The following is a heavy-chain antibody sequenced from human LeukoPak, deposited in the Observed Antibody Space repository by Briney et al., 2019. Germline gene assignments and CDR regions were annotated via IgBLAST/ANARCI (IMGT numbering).Heavy chain of an antibody. D-gene: IGHD3-22*01. CDR3: IRDSSGYYPYYFDY. CDR2: IYPGDSDT. V-gene: IGHV5-51*01. J-gene: IGHJ4*02. Sequence: GESLQISCEGSGYSFTSYWIGWVRQMPGKGLEWMGIIYPGDSDTRYSPSFQGQVTISADKSISTAYLQWSSLKASDTAMYYCIRDSSGYYPYYFDYWGQGTLVTVSS. CDR1: GYSFTSYW.